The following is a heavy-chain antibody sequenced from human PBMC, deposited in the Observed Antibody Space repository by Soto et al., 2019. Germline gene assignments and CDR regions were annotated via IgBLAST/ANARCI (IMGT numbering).Heavy chain of an antibody. D-gene: IGHD3-10*01. CDR3: TTDLRVWPTSDANYYGSGSYYY. V-gene: IGHV3-15*01. CDR2: IKSKTDGGTT. J-gene: IGHJ4*02. Sequence: GGSLRLSCAASGFTFSNAWMSWVRQAPGKGLEWVGRIKSKTDGGTTDYAAPVKGRFTISRDDSKNTLYLQMNSLKTEDTAVYYCTTDLRVWPTSDANYYGSGSYYYWGQGTLVTVSS. CDR1: GFTFSNAW.